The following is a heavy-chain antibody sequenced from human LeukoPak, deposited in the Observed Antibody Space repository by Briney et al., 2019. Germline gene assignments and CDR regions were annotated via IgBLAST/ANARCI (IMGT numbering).Heavy chain of an antibody. D-gene: IGHD5-18*01. Sequence: GSLRLSCAASGFTFGDHYMSWIRQAPGKGLEWVAYISNSGTTICYGDSVKGRFTISRDNANNSLSLQMTSLRADDRALYYCARTSGSYLDYWGQGILVTVSS. CDR1: GFTFGDHY. CDR3: ARTSGSYLDY. J-gene: IGHJ4*02. CDR2: ISNSGTTI. V-gene: IGHV3-11*04.